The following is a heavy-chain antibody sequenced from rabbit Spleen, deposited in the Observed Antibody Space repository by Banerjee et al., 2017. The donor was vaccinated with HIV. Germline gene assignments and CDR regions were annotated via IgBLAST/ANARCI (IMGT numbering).Heavy chain of an antibody. V-gene: IGHV1S45*01. Sequence: QQQLVESGGGLVKPGASLKLSCKASGFDFSNYGVSWVRQAPGKGLEWIVCIGAGSGTTYYASWAKGRFTISKTSSTTVTLQMTSLTAADTATYFCVRDLGYDDYSEKGYFNLWGPGPWSPS. J-gene: IGHJ4*01. CDR3: VRDLGYDDYSEKGYFNL. CDR2: IGAGSGTT. CDR1: GFDFSNYG. D-gene: IGHD2-1*01.